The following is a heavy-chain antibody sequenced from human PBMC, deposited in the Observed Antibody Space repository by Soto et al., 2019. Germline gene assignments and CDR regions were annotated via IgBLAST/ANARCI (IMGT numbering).Heavy chain of an antibody. J-gene: IGHJ4*02. D-gene: IGHD5-12*01. Sequence: PSETLSLTCTVSGGSITSGGYYWSWIRQHPGKGLEWIGFIYYSGNTYYSPSLKSRVTISVDTSKNQFSLKLSSVTAADTAVYYCARGGWLQFRRFDYWGQGTLVTVSS. CDR3: ARGGWLQFRRFDY. CDR1: GGSITSGGYY. CDR2: IYYSGNT. V-gene: IGHV4-31*03.